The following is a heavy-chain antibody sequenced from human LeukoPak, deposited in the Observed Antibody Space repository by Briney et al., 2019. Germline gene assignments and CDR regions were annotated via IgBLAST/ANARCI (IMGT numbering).Heavy chain of an antibody. V-gene: IGHV1-18*01. CDR1: GYTFTSYV. J-gene: IGHJ4*02. Sequence: GASVKVSCKASGYTFTSYVISWVRQAPGQGLEWMGWISAYNGNTNYAPKLQGRVTMTTDTSTSTAYMELRSLRSDDTAAYYCARETRYSSGWYIDYWGQGTLVTVSS. CDR2: ISAYNGNT. D-gene: IGHD6-19*01. CDR3: ARETRYSSGWYIDY.